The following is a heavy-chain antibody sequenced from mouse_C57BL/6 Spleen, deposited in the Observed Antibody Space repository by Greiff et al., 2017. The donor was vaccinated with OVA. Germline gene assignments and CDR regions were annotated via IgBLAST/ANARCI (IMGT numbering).Heavy chain of an antibody. V-gene: IGHV1-50*01. J-gene: IGHJ2*01. Sequence: QVQLQQPGAELVKPGASVKLSCKASGYTFTSYWMQWVKQRPGQGLEWIGEIDPSDSYTNYNQKFKGKATLTVDTSSSTAYMQLSSLTSEDSAVYYCARATTEDYWGQGTTLTVSS. CDR2: IDPSDSYT. CDR3: ARATTEDY. D-gene: IGHD1-1*01. CDR1: GYTFTSYW.